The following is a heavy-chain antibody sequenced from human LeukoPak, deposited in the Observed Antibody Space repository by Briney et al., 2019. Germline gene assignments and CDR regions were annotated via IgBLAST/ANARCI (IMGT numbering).Heavy chain of an antibody. CDR2: LIGSSGST. Sequence: GESLRLSCAASGFTLNKYAMNWVRQAPGKGLEWVSVLIGSSGSTDYADSVKGRFTISRDTSKNTLYLEMNSLRAEDTAIYYCVKGAYDYIEIAYFDYWGQGTRVTVSS. D-gene: IGHD5-12*01. CDR3: VKGAYDYIEIAYFDY. J-gene: IGHJ4*02. CDR1: GFTLNKYA. V-gene: IGHV3-23*01.